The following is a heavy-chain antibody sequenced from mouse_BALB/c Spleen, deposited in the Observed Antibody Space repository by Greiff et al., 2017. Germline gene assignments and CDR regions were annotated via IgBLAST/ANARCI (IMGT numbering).Heavy chain of an antibody. V-gene: IGHV5-4*02. J-gene: IGHJ3*01. D-gene: IGHD2-3*01. CDR2: ISDGGSYT. CDR3: ARYHDGSTPFAY. Sequence: LVESGGGLVKPGGSLKLFCAASGFPFSDFYMYWVRPTPEKRLEWVATISDGGSYTYYPDSVKGRFTISRDNAKNNLYLQMSSLKSEDTAMYYCARYHDGSTPFAYWGQGTLVTVSA. CDR1: GFPFSDFY.